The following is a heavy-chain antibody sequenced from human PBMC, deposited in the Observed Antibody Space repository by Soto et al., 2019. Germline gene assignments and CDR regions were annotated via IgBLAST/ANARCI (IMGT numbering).Heavy chain of an antibody. CDR2: IYSGGST. V-gene: IGHV3-66*01. CDR3: ARDPSHYSSTRGGPN. CDR1: GFTVSSNY. J-gene: IGHJ4*02. Sequence: EVQLVESGGGLVQPGGSLRLSCAASGFTVSSNYMSWVRQAPGKGLEWVSVIYSGGSTYYADSVKGRFTISRDNSKNTLYLQMNSLRAEDTAVYYCARDPSHYSSTRGGPNWGQGTLVTVSS. D-gene: IGHD6-19*01.